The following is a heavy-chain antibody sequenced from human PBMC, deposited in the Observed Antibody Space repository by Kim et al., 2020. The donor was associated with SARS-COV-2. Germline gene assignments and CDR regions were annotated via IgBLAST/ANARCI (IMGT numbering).Heavy chain of an antibody. J-gene: IGHJ5*02. CDR1: GGSISSYY. V-gene: IGHV4-59*13. D-gene: IGHD2-2*01. CDR3: ARVLPANSAWFDP. CDR2: IYYSGST. Sequence: SETLSLTCTVSGGSISSYYWSWIRQPPGKGLEWVGYIYYSGSTNYNPSLKSRVTISVDTSKNQFSLKLSSVTAADTAVYYCARVLPANSAWFDPWGQGTLVTVSS.